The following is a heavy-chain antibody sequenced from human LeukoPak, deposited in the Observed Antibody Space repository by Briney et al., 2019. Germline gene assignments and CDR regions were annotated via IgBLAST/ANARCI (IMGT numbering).Heavy chain of an antibody. CDR3: STEDKYCTTSTCGDS. CDR1: GYTFSSFG. V-gene: IGHV1-2*02. J-gene: IGHJ4*02. CDR2: IIPNSGGT. D-gene: IGHD2/OR15-2a*01. Sequence: ASVKVSCKASGYTFSSFGISWVRQAPGQGLEWMGYIIPNSGGTTYAQKFQGRVTMTRDTSISAAYLDLSGLRSDDTAVYYCSTEDKYCTTSTCGDSWGQGTLVTVSS.